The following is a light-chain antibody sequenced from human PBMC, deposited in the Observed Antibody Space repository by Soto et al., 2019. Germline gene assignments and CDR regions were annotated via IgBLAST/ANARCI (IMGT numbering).Light chain of an antibody. CDR2: DAS. J-gene: IGKJ5*01. Sequence: EIVLTQAPSALSLSPGESYTLSCRASQSVSDTHVAWYQQRQGQAPRLLIYDASRRDIGVPDMFSGSGSGTDFTLTISSLQSEDFAVYYCQESMAGFGQGTRLEIK. V-gene: IGKV3-20*01. CDR1: QSVSDTH. CDR3: QESMAG.